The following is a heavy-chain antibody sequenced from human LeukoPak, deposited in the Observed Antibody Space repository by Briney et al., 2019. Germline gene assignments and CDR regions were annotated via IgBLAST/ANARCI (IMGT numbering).Heavy chain of an antibody. CDR3: ARDRYDSSGYLYYFDY. D-gene: IGHD3-22*01. CDR1: GFTFSSYA. V-gene: IGHV3-23*01. CDR2: IIDTGHSA. J-gene: IGHJ4*02. Sequence: GGSLRLSCAASGFTFSSYAMTWVRQAPGKGLEWVSTIIDTGHSAYYADSVKGRFTISRDNSKNTLYLQMNSLRAEDTAVYYCARDRYDSSGYLYYFDYWGQGTLVTVSS.